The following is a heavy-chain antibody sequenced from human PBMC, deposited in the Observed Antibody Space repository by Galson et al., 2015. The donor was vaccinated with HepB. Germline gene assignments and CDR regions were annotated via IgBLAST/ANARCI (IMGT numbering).Heavy chain of an antibody. CDR3: ARGDYDFWSGTPGWFDP. D-gene: IGHD3-3*01. CDR2: IYPGDSDT. CDR1: GYSFTSYW. Sequence: QSGAEMKKPGESLKISCKGSGYSFTSYWIGWVRQMPGKGLEWMGIIYPGDSDTRYSPSFQGQVTISADKSISTAYLQWSSLKASDTAMYYCARGDYDFWSGTPGWFDPWGQGTLVTVSS. V-gene: IGHV5-51*01. J-gene: IGHJ5*02.